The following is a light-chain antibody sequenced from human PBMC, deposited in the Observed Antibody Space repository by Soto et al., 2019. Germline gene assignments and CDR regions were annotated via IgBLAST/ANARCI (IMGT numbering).Light chain of an antibody. CDR2: GAS. Sequence: AIQLTQSPSSLSASIGDRVTITCRASQGISSALAWYQQKPRKAPSLLIYGASTLESGVPSSFSGSGSGTDFTLTISSLQPEDFATYYCQHFNGYPRTFGQGTRLEIK. V-gene: IGKV1-13*02. CDR3: QHFNGYPRT. J-gene: IGKJ5*01. CDR1: QGISSA.